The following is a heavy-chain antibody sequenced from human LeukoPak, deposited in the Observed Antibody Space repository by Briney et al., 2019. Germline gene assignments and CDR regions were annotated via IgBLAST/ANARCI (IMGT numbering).Heavy chain of an antibody. CDR2: IYTSGST. D-gene: IGHD6-13*01. Sequence: SETLSLTCTVSGGSISSYYWSWIRQPAGKGLEWIGRIYTSGSTNYNPSLKSRVTMSVDTSKNQFSLKLSSVTAADTAVYYCARGVAAPTYYYYYMDVWGKGTTVTVSS. V-gene: IGHV4-4*07. CDR3: ARGVAAPTYYYYYMDV. J-gene: IGHJ6*03. CDR1: GGSISSYY.